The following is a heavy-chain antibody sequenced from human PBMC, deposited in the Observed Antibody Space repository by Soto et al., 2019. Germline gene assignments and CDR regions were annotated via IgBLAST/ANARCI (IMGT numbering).Heavy chain of an antibody. J-gene: IGHJ4*02. CDR3: AQGGITIFVVVTPPFY. V-gene: IGHV1-46*01. D-gene: IGHD3-3*01. CDR2: INPSGGST. Sequence: QVQLVQSGAEVKKPGASVKVSCKASGYTFTSYYMHWVRQAPGQGLEWMGIINPSGGSTSYAQKFQGRVTMTRDTSTSTVYMELSSLRSEDTAVYYCAQGGITIFVVVTPPFYWGQGTLVTVSS. CDR1: GYTFTSYY.